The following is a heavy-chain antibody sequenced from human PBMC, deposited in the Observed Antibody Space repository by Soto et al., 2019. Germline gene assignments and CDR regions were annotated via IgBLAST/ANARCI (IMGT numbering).Heavy chain of an antibody. CDR1: GYTFTSYG. J-gene: IGHJ4*02. D-gene: IGHD3-9*01. Sequence: ASVKVSCKASGYTFTSYGISWVRQAPGQGLEWMGWISAYNGNTNYAQKLQGRVTMTTDTSTSTAYMELRSLRSDDTAVYYCARARENYDILTGYSLFGYWGQGTLVTVSS. CDR2: ISAYNGNT. CDR3: ARARENYDILTGYSLFGY. V-gene: IGHV1-18*01.